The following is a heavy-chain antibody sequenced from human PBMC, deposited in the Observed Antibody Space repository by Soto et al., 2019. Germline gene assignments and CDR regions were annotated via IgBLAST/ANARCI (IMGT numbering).Heavy chain of an antibody. V-gene: IGHV3-7*05. J-gene: IGHJ4*02. CDR1: GFTCRSYY. CDR2: MNQDGSEK. Sequence: EVRLVESGGGLVQPGGSLRLSCVASGFTCRSYYMTWVRQAPGEGLEWVANMNQDGSEKYYVDSVKGRFITSRDNAENSLYLEVSGLRADDTAVYYCVRDIRAPGCFVYFDYWGQGTLVTVSS. CDR3: VRDIRAPGCFVYFDY. D-gene: IGHD6-19*01.